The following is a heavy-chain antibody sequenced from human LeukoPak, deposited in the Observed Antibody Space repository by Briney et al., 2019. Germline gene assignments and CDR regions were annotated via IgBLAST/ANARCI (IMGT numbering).Heavy chain of an antibody. CDR2: IYYRGRT. V-gene: IGHV4-59*08. D-gene: IGHD6-13*01. CDR3: ARRVGQHLPNNWFDP. Sequence: SETLSLTCTVSGGSISSYYWSWIRQPPGKGMEWIGYIYYRGRTNYNPSLNSRVTISVDTSKNQFSLKLSSVTAADTAVYYCARRVGQHLPNNWFDPCGQATLVTVSS. CDR1: GGSISSYY. J-gene: IGHJ5*02.